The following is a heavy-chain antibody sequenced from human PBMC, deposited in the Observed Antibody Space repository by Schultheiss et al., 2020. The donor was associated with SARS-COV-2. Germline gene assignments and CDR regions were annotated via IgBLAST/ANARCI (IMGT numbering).Heavy chain of an antibody. J-gene: IGHJ5*02. Sequence: SETLSLTCTVSGGSISSYYWSWIRQPPGKGLEWIGYIYYSGSTNYNPSLKSRVTISVDTSKNQFSLKLSSVTAADTAVYYCARNKVLRFLEWFDPWGQGTLVTVSS. V-gene: IGHV4-59*08. D-gene: IGHD3-3*01. CDR2: IYYSGST. CDR3: ARNKVLRFLEWFDP. CDR1: GGSISSYY.